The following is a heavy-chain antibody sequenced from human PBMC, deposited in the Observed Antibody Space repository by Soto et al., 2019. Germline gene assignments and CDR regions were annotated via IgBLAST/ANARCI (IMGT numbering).Heavy chain of an antibody. CDR1: GFSLSNARMG. V-gene: IGHV2-26*01. D-gene: IGHD3-3*01. CDR3: ARISPATITIFGVVIPDVFLDV. J-gene: IGHJ6*04. CDR2: IFSNDEK. Sequence: GSGPTLVNPTETLTLTCTVSGFSLSNARMGVSWIRQPPGKALEWLAHIFSNDEKSYSTSLKSRLTISKDTSKSQVVLTMTNMDPVDTATYYCARISPATITIFGVVIPDVFLDVWGKGTTVTVSS.